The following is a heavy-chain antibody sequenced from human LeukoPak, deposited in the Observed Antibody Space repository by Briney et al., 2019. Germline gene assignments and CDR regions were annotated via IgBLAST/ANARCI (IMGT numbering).Heavy chain of an antibody. CDR1: GFTFSSYA. J-gene: IGHJ4*02. CDR2: IDGSIGST. D-gene: IGHD6-19*01. V-gene: IGHV3-23*01. Sequence: GGSLRLSCAASGFTFSSYAMSWVRQAPGKGLECVSSIDGSIGSTYYADSVKGRFTISRDNSKNTLYLQMNSLRAEDTALYYSAKAPPYSSGWFQYYFDYWGQGTLVTVSS. CDR3: AKAPPYSSGWFQYYFDY.